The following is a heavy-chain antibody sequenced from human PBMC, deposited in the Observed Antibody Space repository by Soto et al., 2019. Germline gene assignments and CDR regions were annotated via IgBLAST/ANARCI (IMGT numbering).Heavy chain of an antibody. V-gene: IGHV4-39*01. D-gene: IGHD2-15*01. J-gene: IGHJ5*02. Sequence: QLQLQESGPGLVKPSETLSLTCTVSGGSISSSSYYWGWLRQPPGKGLEWIGSHYYSGSTYYNPSLKSRVTIALETPKNQFSLELSSVTAAESAVYSGASEVDCRGRSCYLPKNCFDRLGQGTLVTVCS. CDR3: ASEVDCRGRSCYLPKNCFDR. CDR2: HYYSGST. CDR1: GGSISSSSYY.